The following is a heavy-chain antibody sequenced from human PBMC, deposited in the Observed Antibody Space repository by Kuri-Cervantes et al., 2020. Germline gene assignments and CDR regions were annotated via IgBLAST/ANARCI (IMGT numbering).Heavy chain of an antibody. CDR3: ARDDSTSGWFAIDY. CDR2: INSDGSST. J-gene: IGHJ4*02. D-gene: IGHD2-2*01. Sequence: GESLKISCAASGFTFSSYWMHWVRQAPGKGLVWVSRINSDGSSTSYADSVKGRFTISRDNAKNTLYLQMNSLRAEDTAVYYCARDDSTSGWFAIDYWGQGTVVTVSS. CDR1: GFTFSSYW. V-gene: IGHV3-74*01.